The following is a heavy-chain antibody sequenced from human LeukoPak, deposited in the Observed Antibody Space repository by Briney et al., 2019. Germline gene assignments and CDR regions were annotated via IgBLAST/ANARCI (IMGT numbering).Heavy chain of an antibody. J-gene: IGHJ6*02. V-gene: IGHV1-2*02. Sequence: ASVKVSCKASGYTFTGYYMHWVRQAPGQGLEWMGWINPNSGGTNYAQKFQGRVTMTRDTSISTAYMELSRLRSDDTAVYYCARERITIFGVDALYYYCYGMDVWGQGTTVTVSS. D-gene: IGHD3-3*01. CDR2: INPNSGGT. CDR1: GYTFTGYY. CDR3: ARERITIFGVDALYYYCYGMDV.